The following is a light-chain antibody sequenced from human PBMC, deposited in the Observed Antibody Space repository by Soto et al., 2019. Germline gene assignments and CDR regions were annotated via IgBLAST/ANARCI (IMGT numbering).Light chain of an antibody. V-gene: IGKV3-15*01. CDR3: QHLWDT. J-gene: IGKJ2*01. CDR1: QSVSRN. CDR2: GAA. Sequence: EIVMTQSPATLSVSPGERATLSCRASQSVSRNLAWYQQKPGQAPRLLIYGAATRATGIPARFSGSGSGTEFTLTISSLQSEDFAVSYCQHLWDTFGQGTKLEIK.